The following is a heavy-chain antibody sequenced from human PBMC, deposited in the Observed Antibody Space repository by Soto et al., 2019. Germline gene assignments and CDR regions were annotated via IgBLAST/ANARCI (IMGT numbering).Heavy chain of an antibody. V-gene: IGHV3-74*01. CDR2: INSDGSST. D-gene: IGHD5-12*01. CDR3: ARDRGADQGYSGYDPRSYWYFDL. J-gene: IGHJ2*01. Sequence: PGGSLRLSCAASGFTFSSYWMHWVRQAPGKGLVWVSRINSDGSSTSYADSVKGRFTISRDNAKNTLYLQMNSLRAEDTAVYYCARDRGADQGYSGYDPRSYWYFDLWGSGTLVTVSS. CDR1: GFTFSSYW.